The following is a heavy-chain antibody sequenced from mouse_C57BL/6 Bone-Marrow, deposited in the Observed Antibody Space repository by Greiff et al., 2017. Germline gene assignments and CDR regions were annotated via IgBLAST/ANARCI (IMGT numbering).Heavy chain of an antibody. CDR1: GYTFTSYG. J-gene: IGHJ2*01. CDR2: IYPRSGNT. D-gene: IGHD2-2*01. Sequence: VKLQESGAELARPGASVKLSCKASGYTFTSYGISWVKQRSGQGLEWIGEIYPRSGNTYYNEKFKGKATLTADKSSSTAYMELRSLTSEDSAVYFCARYGYYFDYWGQGTTLTVSS. V-gene: IGHV1-81*01. CDR3: ARYGYYFDY.